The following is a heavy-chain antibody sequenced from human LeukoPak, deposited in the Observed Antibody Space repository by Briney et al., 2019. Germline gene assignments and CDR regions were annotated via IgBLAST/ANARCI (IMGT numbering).Heavy chain of an antibody. CDR2: ISYDGSNK. V-gene: IGHV3-30*18. CDR1: GLTFSSYG. D-gene: IGHD2-2*01. CDR3: AKGAYQLLGVDY. Sequence: GGSLRLSCAASGLTFSSYGMHWVRQAPGKGLEWVAVISYDGSNKYYADSVKGRFTISRDNSKNTLYLQMNSLRAEDTAVYYCAKGAYQLLGVDYWGQGTLVTVSS. J-gene: IGHJ4*02.